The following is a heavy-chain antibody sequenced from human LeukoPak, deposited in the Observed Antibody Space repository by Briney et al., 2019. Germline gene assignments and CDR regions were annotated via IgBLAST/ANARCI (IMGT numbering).Heavy chain of an antibody. CDR1: GGSISSGGYY. D-gene: IGHD2-2*01. J-gene: IGHJ5*02. CDR2: IYYSGST. V-gene: IGHV4-31*03. Sequence: SQTLSLTCTVSGGSISSGGYYWSWIRQHPGKGLEWIGYIYYSGSTYYNPSLKSRVTISVDTSKNQFSLKLSSVTAADTAVYYCARAREDIVVVPAGVAGPNWFDPWGQGTLVTVSS. CDR3: ARAREDIVVVPAGVAGPNWFDP.